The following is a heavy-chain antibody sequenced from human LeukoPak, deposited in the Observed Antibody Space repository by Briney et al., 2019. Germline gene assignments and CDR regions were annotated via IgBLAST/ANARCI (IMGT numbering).Heavy chain of an antibody. CDR3: ASRSSYCDY. CDR1: GYSISSGYY. V-gene: IGHV4-38-2*01. J-gene: IGHJ4*02. Sequence: SETLSLTCAVSGYSISSGYYWGWIRQPPVKGLEWIGSIYHSGSTYYNPSLKSRVTISVDTSKNHFSLKLSSVTAADTAVYYCASRSSYCDYWGQGTLVTVSS. CDR2: IYHSGST.